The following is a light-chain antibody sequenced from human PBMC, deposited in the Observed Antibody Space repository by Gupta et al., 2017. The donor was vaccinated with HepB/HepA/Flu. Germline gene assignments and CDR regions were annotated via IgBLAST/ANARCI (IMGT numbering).Light chain of an antibody. V-gene: IGKV4-1*01. CDR2: WAS. CDR1: LSVLSTSNNKSY. CDR3: QQYDSTPVT. J-gene: IGKJ3*01. Sequence: DIVMTQSPDALAVSLGERAPITCKSSLSVLSTSNNKSYLAWYQQKPGQPPRLLIYWASTRESGVPDRFSGSGSGTDFTLTISSLQAEDVAVYYCQQYDSTPVTFGPGTKVDIK.